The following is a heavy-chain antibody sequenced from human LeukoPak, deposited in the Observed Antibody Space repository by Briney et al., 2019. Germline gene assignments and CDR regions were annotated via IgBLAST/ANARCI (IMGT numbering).Heavy chain of an antibody. Sequence: GGSLRLSCAASGFTFSNAWMSWVRQAPGKGLEWVSAISGSGGSTYYADSVKGRFTISRDNSKNTLYLQMNSLRAEDTAVYYCASHLAASSGYPLGYWGQGTLVTVSS. CDR1: GFTFSNAW. J-gene: IGHJ4*02. V-gene: IGHV3-23*01. CDR2: ISGSGGST. CDR3: ASHLAASSGYPLGY. D-gene: IGHD3-22*01.